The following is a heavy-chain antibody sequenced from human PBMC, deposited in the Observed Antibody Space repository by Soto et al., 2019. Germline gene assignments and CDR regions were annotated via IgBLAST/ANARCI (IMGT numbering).Heavy chain of an antibody. CDR3: ARHPYDSSGLSLFDP. CDR1: WYSFSRYW. D-gene: IGHD3-22*01. CDR2: IYPGDSDT. Sequence: GGSLKISCKGFWYSFSRYWIGLGGPMPGKGLEWMGIIYPGDSDTRYSPSFQGQVTISADKSISTAYLQWSSLKASDTAMYYCARHPYDSSGLSLFDPWGQGTLVTVSS. V-gene: IGHV5-51*01. J-gene: IGHJ5*02.